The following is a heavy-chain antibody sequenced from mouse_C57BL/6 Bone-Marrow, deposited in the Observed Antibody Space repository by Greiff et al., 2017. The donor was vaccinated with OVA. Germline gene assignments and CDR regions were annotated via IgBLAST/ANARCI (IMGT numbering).Heavy chain of an antibody. CDR2: ISSGGSYT. CDR3: ALDHYYGSRENFDY. D-gene: IGHD1-1*01. V-gene: IGHV5-6*01. Sequence: EVKVVESGGDLVKPGGSLKLSCAASGFTFSSYGMSWVRQTPDKRLEWVATISSGGSYTYYPDSVKGRFTISRDNAKNTLYLQMGSLKSEDTAMYYCALDHYYGSRENFDYWGQGTTLTVSS. J-gene: IGHJ2*01. CDR1: GFTFSSYG.